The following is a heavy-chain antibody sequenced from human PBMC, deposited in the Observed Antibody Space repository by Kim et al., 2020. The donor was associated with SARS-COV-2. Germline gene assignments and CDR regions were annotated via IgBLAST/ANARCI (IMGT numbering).Heavy chain of an antibody. CDR3: ARYPTYYYDSSGYPSDY. Sequence: GGSLRLSCAASGFTFSSYEMNWVRQAPGKGLEWVSYISSSGSTIYYADSVKGRFTISRDNAKNSLYLQMNSLRAEDTAVYYCARYPTYYYDSSGYPSDYWWRRSLVAVAS. D-gene: IGHD3-22*01. J-gene: IGHJ4*02. CDR1: GFTFSSYE. V-gene: IGHV3-48*03. CDR2: ISSSGSTI.